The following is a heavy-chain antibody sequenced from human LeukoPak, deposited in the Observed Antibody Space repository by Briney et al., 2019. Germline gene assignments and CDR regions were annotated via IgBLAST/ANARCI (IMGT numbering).Heavy chain of an antibody. CDR1: GFPFRTYG. CDR3: AREYDLVTGLDY. V-gene: IGHV3-30*03. D-gene: IGHD3-9*01. J-gene: IGHJ4*02. CDR2: ISYDGSVK. Sequence: GGSLKLSCVASGFPFRTYGMHWVRQAPGKGLEWLTFISYDGSVKHYADSVRGRFTVSRDTSKSTLFLQVNSVRLEDTAIYYCAREYDLVTGLDYWGQGTLVTVSS.